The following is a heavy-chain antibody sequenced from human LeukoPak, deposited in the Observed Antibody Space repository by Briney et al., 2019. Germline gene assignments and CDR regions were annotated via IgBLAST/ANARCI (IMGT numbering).Heavy chain of an antibody. D-gene: IGHD2-2*01. J-gene: IGHJ6*03. Sequence: GRSLRPSCAASGFTFDDYAMHWVRQAPGKGLEWVSGISWNSGSIGYADSVKGRFTISRDNAKNSLYLQMNSLRAEDTALYYCAKDICSSTSCYLYYYYYYMDVWGKGTTVTVSS. CDR2: ISWNSGSI. CDR3: AKDICSSTSCYLYYYYYYMDV. CDR1: GFTFDDYA. V-gene: IGHV3-9*01.